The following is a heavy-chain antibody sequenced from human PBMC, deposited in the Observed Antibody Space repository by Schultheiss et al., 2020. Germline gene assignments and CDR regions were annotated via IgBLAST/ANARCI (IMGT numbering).Heavy chain of an antibody. V-gene: IGHV4-59*12. CDR3: ARAGPDDYYYYYMDV. J-gene: IGHJ6*03. D-gene: IGHD1-14*01. Sequence: GSLRFSCTVSGGSISSYYWSWIRQPPGKGLEWIGSIYYSGSTYYNPSLKSRVTISVDTSKNQFSLKLSSVTAADTAVYYCARAGPDDYYYYYMDVWGKGTTVTVSS. CDR1: GGSISSYY. CDR2: IYYSGST.